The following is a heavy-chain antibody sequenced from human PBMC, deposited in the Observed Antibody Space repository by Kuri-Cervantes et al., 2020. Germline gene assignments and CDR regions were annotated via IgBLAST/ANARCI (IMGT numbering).Heavy chain of an antibody. D-gene: IGHD4-17*01. J-gene: IGHJ5*02. CDR1: GGSISGHY. CDR2: IYHRGST. Sequence: SETLSLTCTVSGGSISGHYWCWIRQPPGKGLEWIGDIYHRGSTNYNPSLKSRVTISIDTSKNQFSLRLSSVTAADTAVYYCARGLGDYVGWFDPWGQGTLVTVSS. V-gene: IGHV4-34*01. CDR3: ARGLGDYVGWFDP.